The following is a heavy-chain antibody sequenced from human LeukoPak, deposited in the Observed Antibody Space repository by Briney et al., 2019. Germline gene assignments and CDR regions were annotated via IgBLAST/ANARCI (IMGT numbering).Heavy chain of an antibody. V-gene: IGHV1-69*05. CDR1: GGTFSSYA. CDR3: ARVPIYYDSRGYYP. J-gene: IGHJ5*02. Sequence: SVKVSCKASGGTFSSYAISWVRQAPGQGLEWMGRIIPIFGTANYAQKFQGRVTITTDESTSTAYMELSSLRSEDTAVYYCARVPIYYDSRGYYPWGQGTLVTVSS. CDR2: IIPIFGTA. D-gene: IGHD3-22*01.